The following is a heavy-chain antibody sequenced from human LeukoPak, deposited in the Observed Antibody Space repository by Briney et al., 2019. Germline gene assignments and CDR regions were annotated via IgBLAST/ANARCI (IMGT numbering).Heavy chain of an antibody. CDR3: VRRGTNLYFDF. V-gene: IGHV3-23*01. CDR1: GFTFSSHA. Sequence: PGGSLRLSCVASGFTFSSHAMYWVRQAPGKGLEWVSTISAGPGDTYYADSVKGRFTIPRDNSKNTLFLQMNSLRAEDTALYYCVRRGTNLYFDFWGRGTLVTVSS. D-gene: IGHD1-14*01. J-gene: IGHJ2*01. CDR2: ISAGPGDT.